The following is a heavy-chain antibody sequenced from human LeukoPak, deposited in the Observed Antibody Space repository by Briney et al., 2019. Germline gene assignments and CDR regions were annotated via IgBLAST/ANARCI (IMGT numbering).Heavy chain of an antibody. Sequence: GASVKVSCKASGYTFTSYDINWVRQAPGQGLEWMGWINPNSGGTNYAQKFQGRVTMTRDTSISTAYMELSRLRSDDTAVYYCARGVAAAGPVTEFDPWGQGTLVTVSS. CDR2: INPNSGGT. CDR3: ARGVAAAGPVTEFDP. D-gene: IGHD6-13*01. V-gene: IGHV1-2*02. CDR1: GYTFTSYD. J-gene: IGHJ5*02.